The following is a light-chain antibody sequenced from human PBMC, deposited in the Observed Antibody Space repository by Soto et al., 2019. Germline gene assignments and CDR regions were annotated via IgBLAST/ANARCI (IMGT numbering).Light chain of an antibody. J-gene: IGKJ1*01. CDR2: KAS. V-gene: IGKV1-5*03. CDR3: QQYDRYSWT. CDR1: QSINIW. Sequence: DIQMTQSPSTLSASVGDRVTITCRASQSINIWLAWYQQKPGKAPKLLIYKASTLESGVPSRFSGSGSGTEFTLTISSLQPDDYATYYCQQYDRYSWTFGQGSKVDIK.